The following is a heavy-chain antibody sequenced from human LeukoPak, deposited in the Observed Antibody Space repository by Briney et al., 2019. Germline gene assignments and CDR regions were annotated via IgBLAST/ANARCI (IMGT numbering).Heavy chain of an antibody. CDR3: AKHLLVGGTRGAYAFDI. D-gene: IGHD1-26*01. V-gene: IGHV3-23*01. Sequence: GGSLRLSCAASGFTFSSYAMRWVRQAPGKGLEWVSGISGSGGSTYYADSVKGRFTISRDNSKNTLYLQMNSLRAEDTAVYYCAKHLLVGGTRGAYAFDIWGRGTMVTVSS. CDR1: GFTFSSYA. J-gene: IGHJ3*02. CDR2: ISGSGGST.